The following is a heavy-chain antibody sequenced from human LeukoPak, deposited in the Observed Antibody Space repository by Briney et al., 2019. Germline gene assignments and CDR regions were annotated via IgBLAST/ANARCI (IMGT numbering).Heavy chain of an antibody. CDR2: IGIAGNT. CDR1: GFTFSNYE. D-gene: IGHD6-6*01. J-gene: IGHJ3*02. Sequence: GGSLRLSCAASGFTFSNYEMHWVRLVLGKGLEWVSAIGIAGNTFYAGSVKGRFTISRENAKNSFHLQMNSLGAGDTAVYYCAREESLSSSDAFDIWGQGTMVTVSS. V-gene: IGHV3-13*01. CDR3: AREESLSSSDAFDI.